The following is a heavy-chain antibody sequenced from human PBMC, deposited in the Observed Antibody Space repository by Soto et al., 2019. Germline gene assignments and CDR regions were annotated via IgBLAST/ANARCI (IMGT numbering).Heavy chain of an antibody. J-gene: IGHJ6*02. CDR2: IYCSGST. D-gene: IGHD4-17*01. CDR3: ARHGDYGNYYYYGVDV. V-gene: IGHV4-59*01. Sequence: PSETLSLTCTVSGGSISTYYWSWIRQPPGKGLEWIGYIYCSGSTNYNPSLKSRVTIPVDTSKNQFSLKLSSVTAADTAVYYCARHGDYGNYYYYGVDVWGQGTTVTVSS. CDR1: GGSISTYY.